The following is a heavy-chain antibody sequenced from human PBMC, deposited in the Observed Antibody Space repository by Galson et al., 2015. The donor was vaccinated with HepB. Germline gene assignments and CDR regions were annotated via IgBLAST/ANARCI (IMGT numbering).Heavy chain of an antibody. Sequence: SLRLSCAASGFTFSSYWMSWVRQAPGKGLEWVANIKQDGSEKYYVDSVKGRFTISRDNAKNSLYLQMNSLRAEDTAVYYCARDRYQYSSSWVGMDVWGQGTTVSVSS. J-gene: IGHJ6*02. CDR2: IKQDGSEK. V-gene: IGHV3-7*03. D-gene: IGHD6-13*01. CDR3: ARDRYQYSSSWVGMDV. CDR1: GFTFSSYW.